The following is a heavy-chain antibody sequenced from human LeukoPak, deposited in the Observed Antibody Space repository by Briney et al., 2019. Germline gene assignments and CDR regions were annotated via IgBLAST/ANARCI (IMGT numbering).Heavy chain of an antibody. V-gene: IGHV3-43*02. CDR2: ISEDGGST. CDR3: ARGSGGWHYYYYGMDV. Sequence: PGGSLRLPCAASGFTFDDYAMHWVRQAPGKGLEWVSLISEDGGSTYYADSVKGRFTISRDNSKNSLYLQMNSLRTGDTALYYCARGSGGWHYYYYGMDVWGQGTTVTVSS. CDR1: GFTFDDYA. J-gene: IGHJ6*02. D-gene: IGHD6-19*01.